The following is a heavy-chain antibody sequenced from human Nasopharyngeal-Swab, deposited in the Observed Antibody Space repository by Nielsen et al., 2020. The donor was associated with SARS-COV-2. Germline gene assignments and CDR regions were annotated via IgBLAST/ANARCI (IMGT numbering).Heavy chain of an antibody. V-gene: IGHV4-59*13. Sequence: GSLRLSCTVSGGSISSYYWSWIRQPPGKGLEWIGYIYYRGSTNYNPSLKSRVTISVDTSKNQFSLKLSSVTAADTAVYYCARDKGYSSGWPDAFDIWGQGTMVTVSS. CDR2: IYYRGST. CDR1: GGSISSYY. D-gene: IGHD6-19*01. CDR3: ARDKGYSSGWPDAFDI. J-gene: IGHJ3*02.